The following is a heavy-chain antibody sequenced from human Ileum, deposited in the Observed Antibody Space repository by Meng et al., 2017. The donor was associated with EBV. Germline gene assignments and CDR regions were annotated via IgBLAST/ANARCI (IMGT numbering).Heavy chain of an antibody. CDR2: IYYSGTT. D-gene: IGHD6-19*01. V-gene: IGHV4-39*01. CDR3: ARGYSSGWYYFDS. Sequence: ELSPGRGRRSVPLSLPRPVSGLPTDGRSNNWGGIRQSPGKGLEWMGNIYYSGTTYYNPSLKSRVTISVDTSKNQFSLKLSSVTAADTAVYYCARGYSSGWYYFDSWGQGTLVTVSS. J-gene: IGHJ4*02. CDR1: GLPTDGRSNN.